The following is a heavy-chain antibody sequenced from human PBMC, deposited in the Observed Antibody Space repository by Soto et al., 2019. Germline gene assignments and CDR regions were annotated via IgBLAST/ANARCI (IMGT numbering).Heavy chain of an antibody. V-gene: IGHV4-31*03. CDR2: IYDSGRA. Sequence: SETLSLTCSVSGDSVSSGGSYWSWVRQHPGRGLEWIGFIYDSGRAYYNPSLKSRVIVSVDTSQNQFSLKLSSVTAADTAVYYCARDNPSFLGAHDFDIWGQGSMGTVSS. CDR1: GDSVSSGGSY. CDR3: ARDNPSFLGAHDFDI. D-gene: IGHD3-16*01. J-gene: IGHJ3*02.